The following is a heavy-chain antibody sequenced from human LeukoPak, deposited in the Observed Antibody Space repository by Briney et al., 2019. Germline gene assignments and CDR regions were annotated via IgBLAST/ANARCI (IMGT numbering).Heavy chain of an antibody. J-gene: IGHJ4*02. V-gene: IGHV1-46*01. D-gene: IGHD6-13*01. CDR3: AREPLRIIAAAGVDY. CDR2: INPSGGST. Sequence: GASVKVSCKASGYTFTSYYMHWVRQAPGQGLEWMGIINPSGGSTSYARKFQGRVTMTRDMSTSTVYMELSSLRSEDTAVYYCAREPLRIIAAAGVDYWGQGTLVTVSS. CDR1: GYTFTSYY.